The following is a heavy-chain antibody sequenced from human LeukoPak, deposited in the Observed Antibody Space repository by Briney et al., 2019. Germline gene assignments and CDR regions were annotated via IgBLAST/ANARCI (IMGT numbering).Heavy chain of an antibody. J-gene: IGHJ4*02. CDR2: IYYTGTT. V-gene: IGHV4-30-4*01. D-gene: IGHD5-18*01. CDR1: GGSISNGDHY. CDR3: AIQSKGYTYGYNY. Sequence: SEALSLTCIVSGGSISNGDHYWSWVRQPPGKGLEWIGFIYYTGTTSYNPSLKSRATISVDTSKNQFSLRLTSVTAADTALYYCAIQSKGYTYGYNYWGQGTLVTVSS.